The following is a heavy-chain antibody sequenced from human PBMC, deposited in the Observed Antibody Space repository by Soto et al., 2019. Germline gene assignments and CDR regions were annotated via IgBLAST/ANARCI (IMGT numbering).Heavy chain of an antibody. CDR1: GDSIRSSY. J-gene: IGHJ4*02. D-gene: IGHD6-13*01. V-gene: IGHV4-59*03. Sequence: PXETLSLTCTVSGDSIRSSYWTWIRQAPGRGLEWIGDIYHTGTTNYNPSLKSRVSISVDTSKNQFSLRLRSVTAADTAIYFCAKISAGSTDETMFTVFDHWGQGTLGTVSS. CDR3: AKISAGSTDETMFTVFDH. CDR2: IYHTGTT.